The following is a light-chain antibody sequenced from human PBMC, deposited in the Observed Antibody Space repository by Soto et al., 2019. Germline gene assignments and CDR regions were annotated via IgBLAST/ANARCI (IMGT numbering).Light chain of an antibody. CDR1: QSVSSR. CDR3: QQYDTSPLT. CDR2: GAS. Sequence: EIVMTQSPGTLSLSPGERATLSCRASQSVSSRLAWSQQKPGQAPRLLISGASSRATGIPDRFSGSGSGTDFTLTSSRLEPEDFAVYYCQQYDTSPLTFGGGTKVDIK. V-gene: IGKV3-20*01. J-gene: IGKJ4*01.